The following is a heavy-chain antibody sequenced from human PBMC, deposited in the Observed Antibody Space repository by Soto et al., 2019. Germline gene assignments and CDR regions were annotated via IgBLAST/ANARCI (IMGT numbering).Heavy chain of an antibody. Sequence: SETLSLTCAVYGGSFSGYYWSWIRQPPGKGLEWIGEINHSGSTNYNPSLKSRVTISVDTSKNQFSLKLTSVTAADTAVYYCARDKINGPFEYWGQGTLVTVSS. V-gene: IGHV4-34*01. D-gene: IGHD2-8*01. J-gene: IGHJ4*02. CDR2: INHSGST. CDR1: GGSFSGYY. CDR3: ARDKINGPFEY.